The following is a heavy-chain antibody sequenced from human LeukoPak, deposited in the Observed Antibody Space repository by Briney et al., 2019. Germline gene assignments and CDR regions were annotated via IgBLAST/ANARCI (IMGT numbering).Heavy chain of an antibody. CDR2: INHSGST. CDR3: ARGTLYRGWSYYLDF. J-gene: IGHJ4*02. CDR1: GGSFSGYY. Sequence: SETLSLTCAVYGGSFSGYYWSWIRQPPGKGLEWIGEINHSGSTNYNPSLKSRVTISVDMSKNHFSLRLRSVTAADTAMYYCARGTLYRGWSYYLDFWGQGSQVTVSS. D-gene: IGHD6-19*01. V-gene: IGHV4-34*01.